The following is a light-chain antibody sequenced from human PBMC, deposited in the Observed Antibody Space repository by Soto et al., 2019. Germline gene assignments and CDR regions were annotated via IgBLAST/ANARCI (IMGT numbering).Light chain of an antibody. CDR3: QQHGTSPIT. J-gene: IGKJ4*01. CDR1: QDVRKY. Sequence: EIRRAPCTSSLSESVGDIYTITCQASQDVRKYLSWYQQKARKAPKLLIYDASNLETGVPSRFSGSGSGTDFTLTISRLEPEDFAVYYCQQHGTSPITFGGGTKVDIK. V-gene: IGKV1-33*01. CDR2: DAS.